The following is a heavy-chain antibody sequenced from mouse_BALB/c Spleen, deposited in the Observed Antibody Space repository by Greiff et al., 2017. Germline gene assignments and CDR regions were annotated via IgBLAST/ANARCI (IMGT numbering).Heavy chain of an antibody. V-gene: IGHV3-2*02. D-gene: IGHD2-3*01. J-gene: IGHJ1*01. CDR2: ISYSGST. Sequence: EVHLVESGPGLVKPSQSLSLTCTVTGYSITSDYAWNWIRQFPGNKLEWMGYISYSGSTSYNPSLKSRISITRDTSKNQFFLQLNSVTTEDTATYYCARGYDGYYWYFDVWGAGTTVTVSS. CDR1: GYSITSDYA. CDR3: ARGYDGYYWYFDV.